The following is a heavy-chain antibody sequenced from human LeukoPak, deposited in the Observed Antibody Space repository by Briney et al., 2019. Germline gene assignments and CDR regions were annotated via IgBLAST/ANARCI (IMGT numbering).Heavy chain of an antibody. CDR3: AKHLTATNTYIFFGLDV. Sequence: GGSLRLSCAATGYSFKDYGMHRVRQPPGKGLEWVSAINWNGGGTDYADSVKGRFTIFRDNAKNSLYLQLSSLRPEDTALYYCAKHLTATNTYIFFGLDVWGQGTSVTVSS. CDR1: GYSFKDYG. CDR2: INWNGGGT. D-gene: IGHD1-26*01. V-gene: IGHV3-9*01. J-gene: IGHJ6*02.